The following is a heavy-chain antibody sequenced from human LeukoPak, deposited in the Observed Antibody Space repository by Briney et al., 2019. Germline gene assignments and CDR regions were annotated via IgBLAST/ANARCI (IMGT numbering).Heavy chain of an antibody. V-gene: IGHV3-53*01. J-gene: IGHJ5*02. CDR2: IYTGGST. D-gene: IGHD1-1*01. Sequence: GGSLRLSCAVSGFTVSNNYMSWVRHAPGKGLEWVSVIYTGGSTYYTDSVKGRFTISRDNAKSSLYLKLNSLRAEDTAVYYCTRNVVSINWFEPWGEGTLVTVSS. CDR3: TRNVVSINWFEP. CDR1: GFTVSNNY.